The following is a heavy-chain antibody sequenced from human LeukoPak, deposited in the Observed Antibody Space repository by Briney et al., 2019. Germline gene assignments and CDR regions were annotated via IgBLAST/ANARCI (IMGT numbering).Heavy chain of an antibody. D-gene: IGHD3-10*01. V-gene: IGHV3-23*01. J-gene: IGHJ4*02. CDR2: IGGSGVST. CDR3: AKDVAGVRGVRGGFDY. Sequence: GGSLRLSCAASGFTLSSYAMSWVRQAPGKGLEWVSAIGGSGVSTYYADSVKGGFTISRDNSKNTLYLQMNSLRAEGTAIYYCAKDVAGVRGVRGGFDYWGQGTLVTVSS. CDR1: GFTLSSYA.